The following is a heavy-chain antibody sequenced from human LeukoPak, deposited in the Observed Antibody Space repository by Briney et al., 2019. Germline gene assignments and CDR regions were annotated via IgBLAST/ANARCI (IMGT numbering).Heavy chain of an antibody. Sequence: GGSLRLSCAASGFTFSSYAMSWVRQAPGKGLEWVSAISGSGGSTYYADSVKGRFTISRDNSKNTLYLQMNSLRAEDTAVYYCATAPIVVVPAATDYWGQGTLVTVSS. CDR1: GFTFSSYA. J-gene: IGHJ4*02. CDR2: ISGSGGST. CDR3: ATAPIVVVPAATDY. V-gene: IGHV3-23*01. D-gene: IGHD2-2*01.